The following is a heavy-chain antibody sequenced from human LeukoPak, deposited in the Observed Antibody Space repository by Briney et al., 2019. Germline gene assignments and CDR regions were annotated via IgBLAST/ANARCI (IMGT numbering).Heavy chain of an antibody. J-gene: IGHJ4*02. CDR2: ITSSSDYT. Sequence: PGGSLRLSCAASGFTLSDSYMSWIRQAPGKGLEWVSYITSSSDYTNYVDSVKGRFTISRDNAKNSLYLQMNSLRAEDTAVYYCATDSGSSYGSSNYWGQGTLVTVSS. CDR3: ATDSGSSYGSSNY. CDR1: GFTLSDSY. D-gene: IGHD5-18*01. V-gene: IGHV3-11*06.